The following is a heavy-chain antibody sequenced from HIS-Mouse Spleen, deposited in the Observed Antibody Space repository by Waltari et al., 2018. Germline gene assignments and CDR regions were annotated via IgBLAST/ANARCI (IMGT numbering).Heavy chain of an antibody. V-gene: IGHV4-39*07. CDR2: IYYSGST. CDR1: GGAISSSSYY. J-gene: IGHJ2*01. Sequence: QLQLQESGPGLVKPSETLSLTCTVSGGAISSSSYYWGWLRQPPGKGLEWIGSIYYSGSTYYNPSLKSRVTISVDTSKNQFSLKLSSVTAADTAVYYCAREIPYSSSWYDWYFDLWGRGTLVTDSS. D-gene: IGHD6-13*01. CDR3: AREIPYSSSWYDWYFDL.